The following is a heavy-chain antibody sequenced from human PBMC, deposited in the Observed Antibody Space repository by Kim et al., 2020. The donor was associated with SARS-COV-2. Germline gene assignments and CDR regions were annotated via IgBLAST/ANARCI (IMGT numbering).Heavy chain of an antibody. CDR3: ARHVFRYSGSYFED. V-gene: IGHV4-39*01. Sequence: SETLSLTCTVSGGSISSSSYYWGWIRQPPGKGLEWIGSIYYSGSTYYNPSLKSRVTISVDTSKNQFSLKLSSVTAADTAVYYCARHVFRYSGSYFEDWGQGTLVNVSS. D-gene: IGHD1-26*01. CDR1: GGSISSSSYY. CDR2: IYYSGST. J-gene: IGHJ4*02.